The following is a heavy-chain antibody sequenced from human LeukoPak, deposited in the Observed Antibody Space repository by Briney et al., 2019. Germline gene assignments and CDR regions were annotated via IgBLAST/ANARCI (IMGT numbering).Heavy chain of an antibody. Sequence: GGSLRLSCAASGFTFSSYSMNWVRQAPGKGLEWVSSISSSSSYIYYADSVKGRFTISRDNAKNSLYLQMNSLRAEDTAVYYCAREGDNSGYDFFGYWGQGTLVTVSS. J-gene: IGHJ4*02. CDR3: AREGDNSGYDFFGY. CDR1: GFTFSSYS. D-gene: IGHD5-12*01. V-gene: IGHV3-21*01. CDR2: ISSSSSYI.